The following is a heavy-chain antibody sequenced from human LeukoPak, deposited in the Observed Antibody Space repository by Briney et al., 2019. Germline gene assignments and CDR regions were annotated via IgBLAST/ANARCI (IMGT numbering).Heavy chain of an antibody. Sequence: GGSLRLSCSASGFTFSYYAMHWVRQAAGRGLEWVSLIYGGGSTSYADSVKGRFTISRDNSKNTVYLQMNSLRAEDTAVYYCARVSRGPWGQGTLVTVSS. V-gene: IGHV3-66*01. D-gene: IGHD3-10*01. CDR2: IYGGGST. CDR3: ARVSRGP. J-gene: IGHJ5*02. CDR1: GFTFSYYA.